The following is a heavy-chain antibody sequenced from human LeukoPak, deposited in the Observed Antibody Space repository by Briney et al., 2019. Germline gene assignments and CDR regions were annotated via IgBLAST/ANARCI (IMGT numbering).Heavy chain of an antibody. CDR1: GFTFSSYA. D-gene: IGHD2-2*01. J-gene: IGHJ4*02. CDR3: ARDILVFTSCCYSGLGIIDY. Sequence: SGGSLRLSCAASGFTFSSYAMHWVRQAPGKGLEWVAVISYDGSNKYYADSVKGRFTISRDNSKNTLYLQMNSLRAEDTAVYYCARDILVFTSCCYSGLGIIDYWGQGTLVTVSS. CDR2: ISYDGSNK. V-gene: IGHV3-30-3*01.